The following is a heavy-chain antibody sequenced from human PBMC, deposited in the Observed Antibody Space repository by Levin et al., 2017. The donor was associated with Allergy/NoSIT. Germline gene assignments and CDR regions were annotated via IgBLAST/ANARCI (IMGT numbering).Heavy chain of an antibody. J-gene: IGHJ6*03. Sequence: PSETLSLTCTVSGGSISSYYWSWIRQPPGKGLEWIGYIYYSGSTNYNPSLKSRVTISVDTSKNQFSLKLSSVTAADTAVYYCARATYYYGSGSYYILSDYYYMDVWGKGTTVTVSS. CDR2: IYYSGST. D-gene: IGHD3-10*01. CDR3: ARATYYYGSGSYYILSDYYYMDV. V-gene: IGHV4-59*01. CDR1: GGSISSYY.